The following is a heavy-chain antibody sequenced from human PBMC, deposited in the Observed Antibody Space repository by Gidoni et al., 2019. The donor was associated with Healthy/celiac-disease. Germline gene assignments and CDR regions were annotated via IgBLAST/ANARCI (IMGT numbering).Heavy chain of an antibody. CDR2: ISGSGGST. CDR1: GFTFSSYA. V-gene: IGHV3-23*04. CDR3: AKDRAYGEVGYFDL. J-gene: IGHJ2*01. Sequence: EVQLVESGGGLVQRGGSLRFSCEASGFTFSSYARSWVRRAPGKGLEWVAVISGSGGSTYYADSVEGRFTISRDNSKNTLYRQMNSLRAEDTAVYYCAKDRAYGEVGYFDLWGRGTLVTVSS. D-gene: IGHD4-17*01.